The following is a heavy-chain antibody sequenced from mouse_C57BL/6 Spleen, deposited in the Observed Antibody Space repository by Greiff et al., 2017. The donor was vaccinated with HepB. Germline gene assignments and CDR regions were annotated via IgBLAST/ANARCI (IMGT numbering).Heavy chain of an antibody. CDR1: GYTFTSYW. CDR2: IDPNSGGT. Sequence: QVQLQQPGAELVKPGASVKLSCKASGYTFTSYWMHWVKQRPGRGLEWIGRIDPNSGGTKYNEKFKSKATLTVDKPSSTAYMQRSSLTSEDSAVYYCARSWALYSNQFAYWGQGTLVTVSA. V-gene: IGHV1-72*01. CDR3: ARSWALYSNQFAY. D-gene: IGHD2-5*01. J-gene: IGHJ3*01.